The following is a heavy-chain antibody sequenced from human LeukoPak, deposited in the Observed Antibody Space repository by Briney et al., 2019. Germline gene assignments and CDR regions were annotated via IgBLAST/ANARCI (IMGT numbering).Heavy chain of an antibody. CDR2: MNPNSGNT. V-gene: IGHV1-8*01. Sequence: ASVKVSCKASGYTFTSYDINWVRQATEQGLEWMGWMNPNSGNTGYAQKFQGRVTMTRNTSISTAYMELSSLGSEETAVYYCARFGYLSGMDVWGQRTTVTVSS. J-gene: IGHJ6*02. CDR1: GYTFTSYD. D-gene: IGHD3-10*01. CDR3: ARFGYLSGMDV.